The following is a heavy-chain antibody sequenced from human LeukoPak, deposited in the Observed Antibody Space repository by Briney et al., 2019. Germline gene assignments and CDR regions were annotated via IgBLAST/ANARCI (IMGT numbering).Heavy chain of an antibody. CDR3: ARSPRAVTPFDY. D-gene: IGHD4-17*01. V-gene: IGHV4-39*07. J-gene: IGHJ4*02. CDR1: GGSISTSNYY. CDR2: IFYSGST. Sequence: SETLSLTCTVSGGSISTSNYYWGWIRQPPGKGLEWIGNIFYSGSTYYSPSLRSRVTISLDTSKNQFSLKLSSVTAADTAVYYCARSPRAVTPFDYWGQGTLVTVSS.